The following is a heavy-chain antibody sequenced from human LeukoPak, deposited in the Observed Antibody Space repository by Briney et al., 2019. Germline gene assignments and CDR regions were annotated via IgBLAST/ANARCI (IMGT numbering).Heavy chain of an antibody. Sequence: GGSLSLSCAASGFTFSDYYMSWIRQAPGKGLEWVSYISSSGSTIYYADSVKGRFTISRDNAKNSLYLQMNSLRAEDTAVYYCAGGSGYYYVWDFDYWGQGTLVTVSS. D-gene: IGHD3-22*01. J-gene: IGHJ4*02. CDR3: AGGSGYYYVWDFDY. V-gene: IGHV3-11*01. CDR2: ISSSGSTI. CDR1: GFTFSDYY.